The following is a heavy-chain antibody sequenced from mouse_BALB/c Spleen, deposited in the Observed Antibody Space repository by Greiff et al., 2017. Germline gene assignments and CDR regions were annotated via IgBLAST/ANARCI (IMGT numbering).Heavy chain of an antibody. Sequence: DVKLVESGGGLVQPGGSLRLSCATSGFTFTDYYMSWVRQPPGKALEWLGFIRNKANGYTTEYSASVKGRFTISRDNSQSILYLQMNTLRAEDSATYYCARDNGSSLDYWGQGTTLTVSS. D-gene: IGHD1-1*01. V-gene: IGHV7-3*02. CDR3: ARDNGSSLDY. CDR1: GFTFTDYY. J-gene: IGHJ2*01. CDR2: IRNKANGYTT.